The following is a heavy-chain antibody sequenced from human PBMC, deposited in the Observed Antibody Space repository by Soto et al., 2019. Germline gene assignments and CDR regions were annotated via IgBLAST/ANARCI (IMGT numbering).Heavy chain of an antibody. D-gene: IGHD3-10*01. CDR2: ISAYNGNT. CDR1: GYTFTSYG. V-gene: IGHV1-18*01. CDR3: ARQGGRGFGELLDYYYYYGMDV. J-gene: IGHJ6*02. Sequence: QVQLVQSGAEVKKPGASVKVSCKASGYTFTSYGISWVRQAPGQGLEWMGWISAYNGNTNYAQKLQGRVTMTTDTSPSTAYMELRSLRSDDTAVYYCARQGGRGFGELLDYYYYYGMDVWGQGTTVTVSS.